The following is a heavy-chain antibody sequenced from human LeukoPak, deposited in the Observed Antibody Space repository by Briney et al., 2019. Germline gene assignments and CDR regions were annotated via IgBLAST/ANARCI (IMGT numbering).Heavy chain of an antibody. Sequence: GASVKVSCKASGYTFTGYYMHWVRQAPEQGLEWMGWINPNSGGTNYAQKFQGRVTMTRDTSISTAYMELSRLRSDDTAVYYCARDGGSGSYYNGKTDYWGQGTLVTVSS. CDR1: GYTFTGYY. CDR2: INPNSGGT. V-gene: IGHV1-2*02. J-gene: IGHJ4*02. D-gene: IGHD3-10*01. CDR3: ARDGGSGSYYNGKTDY.